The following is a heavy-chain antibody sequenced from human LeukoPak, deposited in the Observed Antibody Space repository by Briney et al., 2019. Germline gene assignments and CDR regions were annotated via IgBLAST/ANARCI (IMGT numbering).Heavy chain of an antibody. V-gene: IGHV3-53*01. J-gene: IGHJ1*01. CDR2: IYSGGST. CDR1: GFTFSSYA. Sequence: GGSLRLSCAASGFTFSSYAMSWVRQAPGKGLEWVSVIYSGGSTYYADSVKGRFTISRDNSKNTLYLQMNSLRAEDTAVYYCASHSGYDTGYFQHWGQGTLVTVSS. D-gene: IGHD5-12*01. CDR3: ASHSGYDTGYFQH.